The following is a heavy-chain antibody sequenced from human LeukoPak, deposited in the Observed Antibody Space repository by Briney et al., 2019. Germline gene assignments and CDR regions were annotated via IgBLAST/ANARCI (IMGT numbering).Heavy chain of an antibody. CDR1: GFTVTNNY. D-gene: IGHD5-24*01. CDR3: ARGDGYNFFDY. Sequence: GGSLRLSCAVSGFTVTNNYMSWVRQAPGKGLEWVSVFYVGGATYYADSVKGRFTISRDNSENTLYLQMKSLRAEDTAVYYCARGDGYNFFDYWGQGTLVTVSS. V-gene: IGHV3-53*01. CDR2: FYVGGAT. J-gene: IGHJ4*02.